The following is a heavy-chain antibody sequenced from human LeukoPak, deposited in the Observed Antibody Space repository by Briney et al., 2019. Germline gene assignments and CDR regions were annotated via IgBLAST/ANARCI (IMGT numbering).Heavy chain of an antibody. Sequence: GESLKISCKGSGYSFTSYWIGWVRQMPGKGLEGMGIIYPGDSDTRYSPSFQGQVTISADKSISTAYLQWSSMKASDTAMYYCARQATTATGLQHTIFGVAASPFDPWGQGTLVTVSS. CDR1: GYSFTSYW. D-gene: IGHD3-3*01. CDR3: ARQATTATGLQHTIFGVAASPFDP. CDR2: IYPGDSDT. V-gene: IGHV5-51*01. J-gene: IGHJ5*02.